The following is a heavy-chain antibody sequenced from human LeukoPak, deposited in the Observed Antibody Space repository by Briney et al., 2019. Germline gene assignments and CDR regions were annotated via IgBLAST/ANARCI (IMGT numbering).Heavy chain of an antibody. CDR2: IYYSGST. Sequence: KASETLSLTCTVSGGSISSYYWSWIRQPPGKGLEWIGYIYYSGSTNYNPSLKSRVTISVDTSKNQFSLKLCSVTAADTAVYYCAGHQHWEIDYWGQGTLVTVSS. CDR1: GGSISSYY. J-gene: IGHJ4*02. D-gene: IGHD7-27*01. CDR3: AGHQHWEIDY. V-gene: IGHV4-59*08.